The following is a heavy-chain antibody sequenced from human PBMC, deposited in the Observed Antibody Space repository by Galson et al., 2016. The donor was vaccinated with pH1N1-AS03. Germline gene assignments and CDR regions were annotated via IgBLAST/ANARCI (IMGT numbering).Heavy chain of an antibody. J-gene: IGHJ6*03. CDR3: SRIRGAEGYSYCYYYTDV. V-gene: IGHV4-38-2*01. CDR1: GFSISSGYH. D-gene: IGHD3-10*01. Sequence: EPLSLTCSVSGFSISSGYHWGWIRQAPGTGLEWIGNIYHTGRTHYDPSLTSRVIMTVVTSKDQFSLTVSSVTAADPAVYCCSRIRGAEGYSYCYYYTDVWGKGTTVTVSS. CDR2: IYHTGRT.